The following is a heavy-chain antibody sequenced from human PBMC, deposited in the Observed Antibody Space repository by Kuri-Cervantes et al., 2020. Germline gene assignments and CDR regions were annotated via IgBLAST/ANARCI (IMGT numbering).Heavy chain of an antibody. CDR2: ISYDGSNK. J-gene: IGHJ6*02. D-gene: IGHD5-12*01. CDR1: GFTFSSYA. V-gene: IGHV3-30-3*01. CDR3: ARAMVAAILYGMDV. Sequence: GESLKISCAASGFTFSSYAMHWVRQAPGKGLEWVAVISYDGSNKYYADSVKGRFTISRDNSKNTLYLQMNSPRAEDTAVYYCARAMVAAILYGMDVWGQGTTVTVSS.